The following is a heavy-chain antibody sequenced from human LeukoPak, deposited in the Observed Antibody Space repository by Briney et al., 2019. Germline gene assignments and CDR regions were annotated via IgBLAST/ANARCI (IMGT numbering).Heavy chain of an antibody. CDR3: ARTPTSGYYFDY. V-gene: IGHV1-69*13. CDR2: IIPIFGTA. Sequence: GASVKVSCKASGGTFSSYAISWVRQAPGQGLEWMGGIIPIFGTANYAQKFQGRVTITADESTSTAYMELSSLRSEDTAVYYCARTPTSGYYFDYWGQGTLVTVSS. D-gene: IGHD1-26*01. CDR1: GGTFSSYA. J-gene: IGHJ4*02.